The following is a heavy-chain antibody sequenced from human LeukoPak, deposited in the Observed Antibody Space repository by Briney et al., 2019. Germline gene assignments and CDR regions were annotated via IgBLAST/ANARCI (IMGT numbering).Heavy chain of an antibody. Sequence: GGSLRLSCAASGFTFDDYAMHWVRQAPGKGLEWVSGISWNSGSIGYADSVKGRFTISRDNSKNTLYLQMNSLRAEDTAVYYCARAGDSSGYYYPPPFDYWGQGTLVTVSS. J-gene: IGHJ4*02. D-gene: IGHD3-22*01. CDR2: ISWNSGSI. CDR1: GFTFDDYA. V-gene: IGHV3-9*01. CDR3: ARAGDSSGYYYPPPFDY.